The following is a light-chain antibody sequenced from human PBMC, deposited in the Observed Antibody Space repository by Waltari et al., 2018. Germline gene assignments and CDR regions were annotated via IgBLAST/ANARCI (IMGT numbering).Light chain of an antibody. J-gene: IGKJ1*01. CDR3: LQDYDYPWT. CDR1: QGIRND. CDR2: AAS. Sequence: AIQMTQSPSSLSASVGASVTITCRASQGIRNDLGWYQQKPGKAPKFLIYAASSLQSGVPSRFSGSGSGTDFTLTISSLQPEDFATYYCLQDYDYPWTFGQGTKVEIK. V-gene: IGKV1-6*01.